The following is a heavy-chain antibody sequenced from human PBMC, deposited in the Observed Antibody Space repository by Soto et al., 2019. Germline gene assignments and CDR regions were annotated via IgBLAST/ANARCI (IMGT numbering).Heavy chain of an antibody. CDR1: GGSVNSPNW. CDR2: MHHSGSS. J-gene: IGHJ4*02. Sequence: QVQLQQSGPGLVEPSGTLSLTCAVSGGSVNSPNWWNWVRQPPETGLEWIGEMHHSGSSNYNPSLKTRLTLSVDKSNNELSMNLNSVTAADTAIYYCGRANSSGSPIDSWGQGILVTGSS. CDR3: GRANSSGSPIDS. V-gene: IGHV4-4*02. D-gene: IGHD6-19*01.